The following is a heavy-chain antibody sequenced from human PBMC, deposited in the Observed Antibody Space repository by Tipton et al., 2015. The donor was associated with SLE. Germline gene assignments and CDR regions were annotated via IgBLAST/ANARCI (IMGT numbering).Heavy chain of an antibody. D-gene: IGHD1/OR15-1a*01. Sequence: SLRLSCTASGFTFDHYAMTWVRQAPGKGLEWISFISGPGDSIFSADSVKGRFTTSRDNAKNSLYLQMNSLRAEDTAVYYCARDPRNKGFDPWGQGTLVTVSS. J-gene: IGHJ5*02. CDR1: GFTFDHYA. CDR2: ISGPGDSI. V-gene: IGHV3-48*03. CDR3: ARDPRNKGFDP.